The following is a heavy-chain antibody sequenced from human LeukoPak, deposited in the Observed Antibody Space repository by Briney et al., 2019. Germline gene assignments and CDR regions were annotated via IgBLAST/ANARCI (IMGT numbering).Heavy chain of an antibody. V-gene: IGHV3-74*01. CDR2: INNEESTI. CDR1: GFTFSNYW. D-gene: IGHD6-13*01. CDR3: ARGYSSNYRVDY. J-gene: IGHJ4*02. Sequence: PGGSLRLSCAVSGFTFSNYWMHWVRQAPGKGLVWVSRINNEESTISYADSVKGRFTVSRDNAKSTLYLQMNSLRDEDTAVYYCARGYSSNYRVDYWGQGTLVTVSS.